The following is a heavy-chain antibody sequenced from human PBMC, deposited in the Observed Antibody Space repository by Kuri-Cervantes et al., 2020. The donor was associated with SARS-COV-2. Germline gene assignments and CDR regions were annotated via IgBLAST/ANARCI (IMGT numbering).Heavy chain of an antibody. CDR1: GGSISSNSYY. V-gene: IGHV4-39*01. CDR3: ARRAIFGVAPIYDY. J-gene: IGHJ4*02. CDR2: INYRGST. D-gene: IGHD3-3*01. Sequence: SETLSLTCTVSGGSISSNSYYWGWIRQPPGKGLEWIGNINYRGSTYYNPSLKSRVTISVDTSKNQFSLKLTSVAAADTAVYYCARRAIFGVAPIYDYWGQGTLVTVSS.